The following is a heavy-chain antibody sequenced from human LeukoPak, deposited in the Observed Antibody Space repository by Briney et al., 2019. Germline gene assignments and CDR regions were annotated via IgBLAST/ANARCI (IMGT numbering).Heavy chain of an antibody. CDR2: INHSGST. CDR3: ARGVIAVAGIYFDY. Sequence: SETLSLTCAVYGGSFSGYYWSWIRQPPGKGLEWIGEINHSGSTNYNPSLKSRVTISVDTSKNQFSLKLSSVTAADTAVYYCARGVIAVAGIYFDYWGQGTLVTVSS. D-gene: IGHD6-19*01. J-gene: IGHJ4*02. CDR1: GGSFSGYY. V-gene: IGHV4-34*01.